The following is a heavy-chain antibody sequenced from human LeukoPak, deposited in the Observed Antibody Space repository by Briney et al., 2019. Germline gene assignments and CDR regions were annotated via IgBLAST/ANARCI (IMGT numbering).Heavy chain of an antibody. J-gene: IGHJ6*03. D-gene: IGHD3-10*01. CDR3: ARAQGVRGVRLSRNTYYMDV. Sequence: SQTLSLTCTVSGGSISSGSYYWSWIQQPPGKGLEWIGYIYYSGSTNYNPSLKSRVTMSVDTSKNQFSLKLSSVTAADTAVYYCARAQGVRGVRLSRNTYYMDVWGKGTTVTISS. CDR2: IYYSGST. V-gene: IGHV4-61*01. CDR1: GGSISSGSYY.